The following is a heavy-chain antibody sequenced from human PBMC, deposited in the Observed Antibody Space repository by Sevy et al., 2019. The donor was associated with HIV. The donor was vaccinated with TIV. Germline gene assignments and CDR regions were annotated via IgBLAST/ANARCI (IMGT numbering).Heavy chain of an antibody. CDR2: INHSGST. J-gene: IGHJ5*02. V-gene: IGHV4-34*01. D-gene: IGHD2-2*01. CDR3: ARSPPVVVVPGAPSWFDP. Sequence: SETLSLTCAVHGGSFSGYYWSWIRQPPGEGLQLIGEINHSGSTNYNPSLKSRVTISVDTSKKQFSLKLSSVTAADTAVYYCARSPPVVVVPGAPSWFDPWGQGTMVTVSS. CDR1: GGSFSGYY.